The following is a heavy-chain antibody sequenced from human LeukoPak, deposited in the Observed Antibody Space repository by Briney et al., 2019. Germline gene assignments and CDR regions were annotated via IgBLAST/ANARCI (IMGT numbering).Heavy chain of an antibody. Sequence: ASVRVSCKASGDSFTSFGISWVRQAPGQGLEWMGGISTYNGNTNYAQKLQGRVTMTTDTSTSTAYMELRSLRSDGTDVYYCARDSLGGYCSITTCILGVYWGQGTLVTVSS. J-gene: IGHJ4*02. V-gene: IGHV1-18*01. CDR1: GDSFTSFG. CDR3: ARDSLGGYCSITTCILGVY. CDR2: ISTYNGNT. D-gene: IGHD2-2*01.